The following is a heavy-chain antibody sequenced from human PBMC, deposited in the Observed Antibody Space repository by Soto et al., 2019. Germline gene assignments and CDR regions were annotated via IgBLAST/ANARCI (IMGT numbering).Heavy chain of an antibody. D-gene: IGHD5-12*01. CDR1: GYPISSGYY. CDR3: ARSSGYVPGGY. CDR2: IHHSGST. J-gene: IGHJ4*02. Sequence: SETLSLTCAVSGYPISSGYYWGWIRQPPGKGLEWIGIIHHSGSTYYNPSLRSRITISVDTSKNQFSLKMPSVAAADTAVYYCARSSGYVPGGYWGQGILVTVSS. V-gene: IGHV4-38-2*01.